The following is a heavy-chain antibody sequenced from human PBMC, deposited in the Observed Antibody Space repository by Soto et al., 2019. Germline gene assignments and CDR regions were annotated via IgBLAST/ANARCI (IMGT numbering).Heavy chain of an antibody. CDR2: ISGSGGST. V-gene: IGHV3-23*01. J-gene: IGHJ6*02. CDR1: GFTFSSYA. CDR3: AKEARDVLRFLEWLDLTPYYYGMDV. Sequence: HPGGSLRLSCAASGFTFSSYAMSWVRQAPGKGLEWVSAISGSGGSTYYADSVKGRFTISRDNSKNTLYLQMNSLRAEDTAVYYCAKEARDVLRFLEWLDLTPYYYGMDVWGQGTTVTVSS. D-gene: IGHD3-3*01.